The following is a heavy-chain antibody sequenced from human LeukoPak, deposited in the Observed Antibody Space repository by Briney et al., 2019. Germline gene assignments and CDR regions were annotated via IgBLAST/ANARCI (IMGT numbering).Heavy chain of an antibody. V-gene: IGHV3-11*01. CDR1: GFTFSDYY. J-gene: IGHJ4*02. CDR3: ARRPSKYYDILTGYYRSEFDY. Sequence: GGSLRLSCAASGFTFSDYYMSWIRQAPGKGLEWVSYTSSSGSTIYYADSVKGRFTISRDNAKNSLYLQMNSLRAKDTAVYYCARRPSKYYDILTGYYRSEFDYWGQGTLVTVSS. D-gene: IGHD3-9*01. CDR2: TSSSGSTI.